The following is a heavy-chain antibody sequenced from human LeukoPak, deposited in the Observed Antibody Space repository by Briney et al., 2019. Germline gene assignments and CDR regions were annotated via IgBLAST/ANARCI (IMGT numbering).Heavy chain of an antibody. CDR2: MNPNSGNT. Sequence: ASVKVSCKASGYTFTSYDINWVRQATGQGLEWMGWMNPNSGNTGYAQKFQGRVTMARNTSISTAYMELSSLRSEDTAVYYCARGSYNWNDDYYYYGMDVWGQGTTVTVS. V-gene: IGHV1-8*01. CDR3: ARGSYNWNDDYYYYGMDV. D-gene: IGHD1-1*01. CDR1: GYTFTSYD. J-gene: IGHJ6*02.